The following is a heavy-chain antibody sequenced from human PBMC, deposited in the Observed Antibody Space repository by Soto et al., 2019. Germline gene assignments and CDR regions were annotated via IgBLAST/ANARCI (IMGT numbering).Heavy chain of an antibody. V-gene: IGHV3-7*02. CDR1: GFSVSSSW. D-gene: IGHD6-6*01. J-gene: IGHJ4*02. Sequence: HPGGSLRLSCAASGFSVSSSWMNWVRQAPGKGLEWVADINQDGSDKNYVDSVRGRFTISRDNAKNSLYLEMNSLRAEDTAVYYCTTSRASDYWGQGTLVTVSS. CDR2: INQDGSDK. CDR3: TTSRASDY.